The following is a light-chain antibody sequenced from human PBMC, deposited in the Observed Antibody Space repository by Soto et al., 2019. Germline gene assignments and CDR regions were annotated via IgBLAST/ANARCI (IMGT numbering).Light chain of an antibody. Sequence: EIVLTQSPGTLSLSPGERATLSCRASQSVSSDYLAWYQQKPGQAPRLLISRASRRATGIPDRFSGSGSGTDFTLTISRLEPEDFAVYYCQQYGSSPLYTFGQGTKLEIK. CDR2: RAS. J-gene: IGKJ2*01. CDR1: QSVSSDY. V-gene: IGKV3-20*01. CDR3: QQYGSSPLYT.